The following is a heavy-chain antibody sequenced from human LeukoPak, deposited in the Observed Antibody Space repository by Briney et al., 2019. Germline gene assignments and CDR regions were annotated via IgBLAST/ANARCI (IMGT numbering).Heavy chain of an antibody. Sequence: PGGSLRLSCAASGFTFSSYGMTWVRQAPGKGLEWVSGISWNSGSIGYADSVKGRFTISRDNAKNSLYLQMNSLRAEDMALYYCAKGLGAVAGTYFDYWGQGTLVTVSS. CDR1: GFTFSSYG. J-gene: IGHJ4*02. CDR2: ISWNSGSI. CDR3: AKGLGAVAGTYFDY. D-gene: IGHD6-19*01. V-gene: IGHV3-9*03.